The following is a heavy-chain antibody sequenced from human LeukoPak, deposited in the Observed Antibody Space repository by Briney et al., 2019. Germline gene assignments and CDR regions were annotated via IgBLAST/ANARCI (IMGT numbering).Heavy chain of an antibody. CDR3: ARRLTSHQPLHAFDI. J-gene: IGHJ3*02. Sequence: GGSLRLSCAASGFTVSTNYMSWVRQAPGKGLEWVSVIYSGGSTYYADSVKGRFTISRDNAKNSLYLQMNSLRAEDTAVYYCARRLTSHQPLHAFDIWGQGTMVTVSS. D-gene: IGHD2-2*01. CDR1: GFTVSTNY. CDR2: IYSGGST. V-gene: IGHV3-66*04.